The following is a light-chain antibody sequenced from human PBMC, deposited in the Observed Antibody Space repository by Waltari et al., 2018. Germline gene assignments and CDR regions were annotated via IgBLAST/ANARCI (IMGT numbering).Light chain of an antibody. CDR3: SSYTNTGDTLV. Sequence: HSALTHTPSLSESPGQSLTLPCPGTSSDVGGYNRLYLYQQSPVTAPKLILYDVNIRPSGVPDRFSGSQSGYTASLTIYGLQAEDEGHYYCSSYTNTGDTLVFGGGTELTVL. V-gene: IGLV2-18*02. CDR2: DVN. CDR1: SSDVGGYNR. J-gene: IGLJ2*01.